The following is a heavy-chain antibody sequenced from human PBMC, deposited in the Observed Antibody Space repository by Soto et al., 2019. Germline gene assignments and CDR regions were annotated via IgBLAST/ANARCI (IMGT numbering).Heavy chain of an antibody. CDR1: DGSVNTGNYY. J-gene: IGHJ4*02. CDR2: IYYIGTT. D-gene: IGHD3-16*01. CDR3: AREEKQLSRYGGDFDY. Sequence: QVQLQESGPGLVKPSETLSLTCSVSDGSVNTGNYYWSWIRQPPGKGLEWIGHIYYIGTTHYNPSLKSRVTISVDTSKNQFSLKVTSVTAADTAGYFCAREEKQLSRYGGDFDYWGQGILVTVSS. V-gene: IGHV4-61*01.